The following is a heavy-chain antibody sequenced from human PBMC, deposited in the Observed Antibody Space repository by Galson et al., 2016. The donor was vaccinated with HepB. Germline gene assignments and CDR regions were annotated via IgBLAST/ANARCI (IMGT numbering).Heavy chain of an antibody. J-gene: IGHJ4*02. Sequence: SLRLSCAASGFTFSNYAMSWVRQAPGKGLEWVSAVSGSGGGTYYADSVKGRFTISRDNSKNTLYLQMNSLRAEDTAVYYCAKDDLYSGHDPSHFDYWGQGSLVTVSS. CDR3: AKDDLYSGHDPSHFDY. CDR1: GFTFSNYA. D-gene: IGHD5-12*01. CDR2: VSGSGGGT. V-gene: IGHV3-23*01.